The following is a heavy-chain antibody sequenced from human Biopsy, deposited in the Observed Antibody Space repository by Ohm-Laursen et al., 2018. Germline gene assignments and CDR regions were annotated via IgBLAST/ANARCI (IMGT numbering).Heavy chain of an antibody. CDR3: ARWETTLGRSLDS. CDR1: GYTFTSHD. Sequence: SVKVSCKASGYTFTSHDINWVRQATGRGLEWMGWMSPNTGNTVYAQRFQDRVTMTSDTSTGTAYMELTSLTSDDTAVYFCARWETTLGRSLDSWGQGTLVAVSS. V-gene: IGHV1-8*01. J-gene: IGHJ4*02. CDR2: MSPNTGNT. D-gene: IGHD1-26*01.